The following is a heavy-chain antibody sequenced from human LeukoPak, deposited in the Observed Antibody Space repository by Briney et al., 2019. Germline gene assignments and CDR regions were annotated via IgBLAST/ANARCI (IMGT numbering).Heavy chain of an antibody. V-gene: IGHV4-4*07. CDR1: GGSISSYY. D-gene: IGHD5-18*01. Sequence: SETLSLTRTVSGGSISSYYWSWIRQPAGKGLEWIGRIYTSGSTNYNPSLKSRVTMSVDTSKNQFSLKLGSVTAADTAVYYCAREGIQLWFNWFDPWGQGTLVTVSS. J-gene: IGHJ5*02. CDR2: IYTSGST. CDR3: AREGIQLWFNWFDP.